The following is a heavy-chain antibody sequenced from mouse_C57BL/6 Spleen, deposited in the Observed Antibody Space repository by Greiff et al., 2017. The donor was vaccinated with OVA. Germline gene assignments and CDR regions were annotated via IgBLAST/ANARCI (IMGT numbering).Heavy chain of an antibody. D-gene: IGHD3-3*01. J-gene: IGHJ2*01. CDR3: ARLGQGHFDY. CDR1: GYTFTSYW. Sequence: QVQLKQSGAELVKPGASVKLSCKASGYTFTSYWMHWVKQRPGQGLEWIGMIHPNSGSTNYNEKFKSKATLTVDKSSSTAYMQLSSLTSEDSAVYYCARLGQGHFDYWGQGTTLTVSS. V-gene: IGHV1-64*01. CDR2: IHPNSGST.